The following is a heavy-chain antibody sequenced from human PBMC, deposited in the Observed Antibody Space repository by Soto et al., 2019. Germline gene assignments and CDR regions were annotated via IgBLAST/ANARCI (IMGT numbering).Heavy chain of an antibody. CDR1: GFTFSSYE. CDR2: MSSNGGTT. J-gene: IGHJ4*02. V-gene: IGHV3-64D*06. D-gene: IGHD6-19*01. CDR3: VKGYSTGWYKASLDY. Sequence: PGGSLRLSCAASGFTFSSYEMNWVRQAPGKGLEYVSAMSSNGGTTYYADSVKGRFTISRDNSKNTLCLQMASLRAEDTAVYYCVKGYSTGWYKASLDYWGQGTLVTVSS.